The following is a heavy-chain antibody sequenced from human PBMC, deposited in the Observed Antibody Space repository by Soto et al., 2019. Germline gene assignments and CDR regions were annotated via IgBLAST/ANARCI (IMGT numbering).Heavy chain of an antibody. CDR3: VKPPGYYSDSHTYYSV. CDR1: GFTFSSYD. Sequence: VQLVESGGGVVQPGRSLRLSCAASGFTFSSYDVLWVRRAPGKGLEYVSGISSDGGSTYYADSVKGRFTISRDNSKNTLYLQMRSLRADDTAVYSCVKPPGYYSDSHTYYSVWGQGTLVTVSS. V-gene: IGHV3-64D*06. J-gene: IGHJ4*02. D-gene: IGHD3-22*01. CDR2: ISSDGGST.